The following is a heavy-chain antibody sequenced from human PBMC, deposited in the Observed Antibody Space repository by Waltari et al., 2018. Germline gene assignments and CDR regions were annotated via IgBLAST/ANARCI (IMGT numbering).Heavy chain of an antibody. D-gene: IGHD2-2*01. CDR2: IIPILGIA. Sequence: QVQLVQSGAEVKKPGSSVKVSCKASGGTFSSYAISWVRQAPCQVREWMGRIIPILGIANYAQKFQGRVTITADKSTSTAYMELSSLRSEDTAVYYCARPLGYCSSTSCPTAYYGMDVWGQGTTVTVSS. CDR1: GGTFSSYA. J-gene: IGHJ6*02. CDR3: ARPLGYCSSTSCPTAYYGMDV. V-gene: IGHV1-69*04.